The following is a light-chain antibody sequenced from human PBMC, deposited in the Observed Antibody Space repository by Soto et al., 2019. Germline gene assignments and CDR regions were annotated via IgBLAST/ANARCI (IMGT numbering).Light chain of an antibody. CDR2: VAS. V-gene: IGKV3-20*01. CDR1: QSINSK. J-gene: IGKJ5*01. Sequence: VVTQSPAALSLSRGERATISCRASQSINSKLAWYQQKPGQAPRRLIYVASSRATGMPDRFSGSGSGTDFTLTISRLEPEDFAVYYCQQYSTSPTFGEGTRLEIK. CDR3: QQYSTSPT.